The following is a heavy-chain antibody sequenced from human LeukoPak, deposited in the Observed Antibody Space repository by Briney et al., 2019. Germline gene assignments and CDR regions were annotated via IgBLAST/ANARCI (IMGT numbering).Heavy chain of an antibody. D-gene: IGHD1-26*01. CDR2: IYYSGST. Sequence: SETLSLTCTVSGGSISSSSYYWGWIRQPPGKGLEWIGSIYYSGSTYYNPSLKSRVTISVDTSKNQFSLKLSSVTAADTAVYYCASEGVGATIDYWGQGTLVTVSS. J-gene: IGHJ4*02. V-gene: IGHV4-39*01. CDR3: ASEGVGATIDY. CDR1: GGSISSSSYY.